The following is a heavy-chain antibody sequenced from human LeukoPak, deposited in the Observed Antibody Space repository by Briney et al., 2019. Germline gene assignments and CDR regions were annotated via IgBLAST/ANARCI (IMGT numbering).Heavy chain of an antibody. V-gene: IGHV1-2*02. CDR3: ATDHCTRTNCYEDYYHGMDV. Sequence: ASVKVSCKASEDTFTGYYIHWVRQAPGQGLEWMGWVNPNNGVTEYAQEFQGRVTMTRDTSLSTAYMELSRLRSDDTAVYYCATDHCTRTNCYEDYYHGMDVWGQGTPVTVSS. CDR2: VNPNNGVT. CDR1: EDTFTGYY. D-gene: IGHD2-2*01. J-gene: IGHJ6*02.